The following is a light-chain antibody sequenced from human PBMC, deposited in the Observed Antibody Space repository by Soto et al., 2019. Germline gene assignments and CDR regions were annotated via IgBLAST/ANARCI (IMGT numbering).Light chain of an antibody. CDR2: EVR. Sequence: ALTQPASVSGSAGQSITISCSGTMRDVGAYNLVSWYQQHPGTAPKLIIYEVRNRPSGISSRFSGSRSGNTASLTISGLQAEDEADYYCISYTGSSASYVFGTGTKVTVL. CDR3: ISYTGSSASYV. J-gene: IGLJ1*01. V-gene: IGLV2-14*01. CDR1: MRDVGAYNL.